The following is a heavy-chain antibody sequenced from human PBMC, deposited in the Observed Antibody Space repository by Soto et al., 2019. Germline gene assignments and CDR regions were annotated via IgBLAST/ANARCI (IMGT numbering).Heavy chain of an antibody. CDR1: GFTFSSYW. CDR3: ARDYYYDSSGYYYSNCFDP. CDR2: INSDGSST. Sequence: GSLRLSCAASGFTFSSYWMHWVRQAPGKGLVWVSRINSDGSSTSYADSVKGRFTISRDNAKNTLYLQMNSLRAEDTAVYYCARDYYYDSSGYYYSNCFDPWGQGTLVTVSS. V-gene: IGHV3-74*01. J-gene: IGHJ5*02. D-gene: IGHD3-22*01.